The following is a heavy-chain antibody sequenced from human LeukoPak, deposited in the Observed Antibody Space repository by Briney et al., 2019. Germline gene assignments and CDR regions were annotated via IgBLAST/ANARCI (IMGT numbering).Heavy chain of an antibody. V-gene: IGHV1-69*02. J-gene: IGHJ4*02. CDR3: ARCRSSTSCYFLDY. CDR1: GYTFTSYY. D-gene: IGHD2-2*01. CDR2: IIPILGIA. Sequence: ASVKVSCKASGYTFTSYYMHWVRQAPGQGLEWMGRIIPILGIANYAQKFQGRVTITADKSTSTAYMELSSLRSEDAAVYYCARCRSSTSCYFLDYWGQGTLVTVSS.